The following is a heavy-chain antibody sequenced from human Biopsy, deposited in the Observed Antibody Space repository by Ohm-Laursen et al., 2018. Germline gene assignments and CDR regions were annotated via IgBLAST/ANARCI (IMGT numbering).Heavy chain of an antibody. V-gene: IGHV1-69*06. J-gene: IGHJ1*01. CDR3: AAKLTGYYHH. Sequence: SVKVSCKAPGGTFSNYGVNWVRQAPGQGLEWLGGNIPILGTGNYAQKFQDRVTVAADTSTSTATMELRSLRSDDTAVYYCAAKLTGYYHHWGQGTLVIVSS. CDR2: NIPILGTG. CDR1: GGTFSNYG. D-gene: IGHD3-9*01.